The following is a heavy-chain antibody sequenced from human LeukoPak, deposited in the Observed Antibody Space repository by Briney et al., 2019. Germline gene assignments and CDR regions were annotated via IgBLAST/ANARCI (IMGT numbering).Heavy chain of an antibody. CDR2: IIPILGIA. Sequence: SVKVSCKASGGTFSSYAISWVRQAPGQGLEWMGRIIPILGIANYAQKFQGGVTITADKSTSTAYMELSSLRSEDTAVYYCARARSIAAAGTTMYYFAYWGQGTLVTVSS. V-gene: IGHV1-69*04. D-gene: IGHD6-13*01. CDR3: ARARSIAAAGTTMYYFAY. J-gene: IGHJ4*02. CDR1: GGTFSSYA.